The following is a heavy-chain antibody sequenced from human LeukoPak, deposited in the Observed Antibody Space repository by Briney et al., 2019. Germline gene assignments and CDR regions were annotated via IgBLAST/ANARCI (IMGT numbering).Heavy chain of an antibody. Sequence: PGGSLRLSCAASGFPFTIFSMNWVRQAPGKGLEWVAVISYDGSNKYYADSVKGRFTISRDNSKNTLYLQMNSLRAEDTAVYYCAKDPGITMVRGVTLGYWGQGTLVTVSS. D-gene: IGHD3-10*01. CDR2: ISYDGSNK. J-gene: IGHJ4*02. CDR1: GFPFTIFS. V-gene: IGHV3-30*18. CDR3: AKDPGITMVRGVTLGY.